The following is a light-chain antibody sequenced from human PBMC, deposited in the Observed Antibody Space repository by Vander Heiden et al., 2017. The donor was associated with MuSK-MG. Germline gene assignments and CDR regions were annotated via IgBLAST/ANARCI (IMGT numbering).Light chain of an antibody. CDR2: GAS. J-gene: IGKJ4*01. Sequence: EIVMTQSPATLSVSLGEWATLSCRASQNVNSNLAWYQQKPGQAPRLVIYGASTRATGIPARFSGSGSGTEFTPTISSLQSEDFAVYSCQQENNWPITFGGGTKVEIK. CDR3: QQENNWPIT. CDR1: QNVNSN. V-gene: IGKV3-15*01.